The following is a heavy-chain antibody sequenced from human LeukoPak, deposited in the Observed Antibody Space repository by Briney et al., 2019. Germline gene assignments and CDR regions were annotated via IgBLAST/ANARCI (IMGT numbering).Heavy chain of an antibody. CDR3: ARDLYDFRSGYRSDY. V-gene: IGHV4-61*02. D-gene: IGHD3-3*01. Sequence: PSETLSLTCTVSGGSISSGSYYWSWIWQPAGKGLEWIGRIYTSGSTNYNPSLKSRVTISVDTSKNQFSLKLSSVTAADTAMYYCARDLYDFRSGYRSDYWGQGTLVTVSS. CDR1: GGSISSGSYY. CDR2: IYTSGST. J-gene: IGHJ4*02.